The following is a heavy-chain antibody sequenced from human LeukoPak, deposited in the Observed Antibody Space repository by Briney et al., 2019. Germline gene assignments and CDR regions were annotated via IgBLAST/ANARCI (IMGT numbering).Heavy chain of an antibody. J-gene: IGHJ6*02. CDR3: ATDQRGAGLGFRYGSGSYNGMDV. CDR2: FDPEVGET. CDR1: GYTLTELS. Sequence: ASVKVSCKVSGYTLTELSMHWVRQVPGKGLEWMGGFDPEVGETLYAQKFQGRVTMTEDTSTDTAYMELSSLRSEDTAVYYCATDQRGAGLGFRYGSGSYNGMDVWGQGTTVTVSS. V-gene: IGHV1-24*01. D-gene: IGHD3-10*01.